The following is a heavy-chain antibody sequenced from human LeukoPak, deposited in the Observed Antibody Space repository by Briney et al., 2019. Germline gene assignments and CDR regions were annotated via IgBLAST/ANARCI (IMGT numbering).Heavy chain of an antibody. CDR2: IKQDGSEK. J-gene: IGHJ6*02. CDR1: GFTFSNYW. D-gene: IGHD3-3*01. CDR3: ARGLERDSWSGPGGMDA. V-gene: IGHV3-7*01. Sequence: GGSLRLSCAASGFTFSNYWMSWVRQAPGKGLEWVANIKQDGSEKYYVDSVNGRFSISRDNAKKSLYLQMNSLRVEDTAVYYCARGLERDSWSGPGGMDAWGQGTTVIVSS.